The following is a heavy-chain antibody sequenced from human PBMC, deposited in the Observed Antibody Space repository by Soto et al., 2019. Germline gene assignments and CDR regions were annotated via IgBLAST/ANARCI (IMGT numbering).Heavy chain of an antibody. CDR2: IIPILGIA. V-gene: IGHV1-69*02. CDR1: GGTFSSYT. CDR3: ARMDHGDHDNYFDY. D-gene: IGHD4-17*01. J-gene: IGHJ4*02. Sequence: QVQLVQSGAEVKKPGSSVKVSCKDSGGTFSSYTISWVRQAPGQGLEWMGRIIPILGIANYAQKFQGRVTITADKSTSTAYMELSSLRSEDTAVYYCARMDHGDHDNYFDYWGQGTLVTVSS.